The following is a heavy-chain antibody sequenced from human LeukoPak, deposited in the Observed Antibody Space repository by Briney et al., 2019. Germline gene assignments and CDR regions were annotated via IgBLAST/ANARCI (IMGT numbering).Heavy chain of an antibody. V-gene: IGHV3-74*01. CDR1: GFTFSSYW. Sequence: TGGSLRLSCAAAGFTFSSYWMHWVRQAPGKGLVWVSRIKTDGSSTDYADSVKGRFTISRDNAKNTMYLQRNSLRAEDTAVYYCARGVSGTGPDIWGLGTMVTVSS. CDR3: ARGVSGTGPDI. CDR2: IKTDGSST. D-gene: IGHD5/OR15-5a*01. J-gene: IGHJ3*02.